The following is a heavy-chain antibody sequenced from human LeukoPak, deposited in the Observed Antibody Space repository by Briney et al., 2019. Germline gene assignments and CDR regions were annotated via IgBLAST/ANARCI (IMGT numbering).Heavy chain of an antibody. CDR3: AKDFYGGSRGGFDY. J-gene: IGHJ4*02. Sequence: GGSLRLSCAASGFTFSSYSMNWVRQAPGKGLEWVSAISGSGGSTYYADSVKGRFTISRDNSKNTLYLQMNSLRAEDTAVYYCAKDFYGGSRGGFDYWGQGTLVTVSS. D-gene: IGHD1-26*01. CDR1: GFTFSSYS. V-gene: IGHV3-23*01. CDR2: ISGSGGST.